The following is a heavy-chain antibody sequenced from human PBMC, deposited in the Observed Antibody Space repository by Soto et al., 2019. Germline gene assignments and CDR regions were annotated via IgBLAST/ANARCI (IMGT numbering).Heavy chain of an antibody. V-gene: IGHV4-39*01. D-gene: IGHD5-12*01. CDR3: ASYEATALDY. J-gene: IGHJ4*02. CDR1: GGSISRSSYY. Sequence: PSETLSLTCTVSGGSISRSSYYWGLIRQPPGKGLEWIGSIYYSGSTYYNPSLKSRVTISVDTSKNQFSLKLSSVTAADTAVYYCASYEATALDYWGQGTLVTVSS. CDR2: IYYSGST.